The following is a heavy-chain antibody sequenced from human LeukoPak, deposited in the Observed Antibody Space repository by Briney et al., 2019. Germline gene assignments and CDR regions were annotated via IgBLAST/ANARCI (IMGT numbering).Heavy chain of an antibody. J-gene: IGHJ4*02. CDR2: ISSSSSYI. Sequence: GGSLRLSCAASGFTFSSYSMNWVRQAPGKGLEWVSSISSSSSYIYYADSVKGRFTISRDNAKNSLYLQMNSLRAEDTAVYCCARVLGTTVPTGWGQGTLVTVSS. V-gene: IGHV3-21*01. CDR3: ARVLGTTVPTG. D-gene: IGHD1-7*01. CDR1: GFTFSSYS.